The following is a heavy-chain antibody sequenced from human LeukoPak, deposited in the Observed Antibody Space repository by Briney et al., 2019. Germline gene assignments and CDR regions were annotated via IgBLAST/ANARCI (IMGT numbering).Heavy chain of an antibody. V-gene: IGHV4-59*01. Sequence: SSETLSLTCTVSGGSISSYYWSWIRQPPGKGLEWIGYMYYSGSTNYNPSLKSRVTISLDTSKNKFSLKLSSVTAADTAVYYCARNIGWFDSWGQGTLVTVSS. CDR2: MYYSGST. J-gene: IGHJ5*01. CDR3: ARNIGWFDS. CDR1: GGSISSYY. D-gene: IGHD2/OR15-2a*01.